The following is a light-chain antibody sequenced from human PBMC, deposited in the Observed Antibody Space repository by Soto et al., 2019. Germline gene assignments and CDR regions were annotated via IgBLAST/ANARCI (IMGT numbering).Light chain of an antibody. Sequence: EIVMTQSPATLSVSPGERATLSCRASQSISSNVAWYQQKPGQAPRLLIYGASTRASDTPDGFSGSGSGTEFTLTISSLQSEDFSVCYCQQYNTLRTFGQGTKVEIK. J-gene: IGKJ1*01. CDR2: GAS. V-gene: IGKV3D-15*01. CDR1: QSISSN. CDR3: QQYNTLRT.